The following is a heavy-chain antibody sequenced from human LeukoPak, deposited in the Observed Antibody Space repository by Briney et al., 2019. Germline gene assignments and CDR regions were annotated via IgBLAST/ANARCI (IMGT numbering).Heavy chain of an antibody. CDR3: ARDAVNTGRGWFDP. D-gene: IGHD3-22*01. CDR2: ITSGSRYI. CDR1: GFTGVSFSTYT. V-gene: IGHV3-21*01. J-gene: IGHJ5*02. Sequence: PGGSLRLSCAASGFTGVSFSTYTMYWVRQAPGKGLECVASITSGSRYINYADSVKGRFTVSRDNANSSLYLQMSSLRGEDTAIYYCARDAVNTGRGWFDPWGQGTLVTVSS.